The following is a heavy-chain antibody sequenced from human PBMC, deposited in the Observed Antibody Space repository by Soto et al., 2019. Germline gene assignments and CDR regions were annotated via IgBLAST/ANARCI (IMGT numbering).Heavy chain of an antibody. J-gene: IGHJ4*02. V-gene: IGHV3-23*01. CDR3: AKEAYCTGDCYSAYDY. Sequence: GGSMRLCSAAYGVTLKTYAMSGVRQDPGKGLEWVSEISSSGGSTHYADSVKGRFTISRDTSKNTLYLQMSSLRAEDTAVYYCAKEAYCTGDCYSAYDYWGQGTLVTVSS. CDR2: ISSSGGST. D-gene: IGHD2-21*02. CDR1: GVTLKTYA.